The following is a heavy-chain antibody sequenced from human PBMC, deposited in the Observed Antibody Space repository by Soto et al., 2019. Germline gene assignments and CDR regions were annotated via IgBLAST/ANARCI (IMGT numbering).Heavy chain of an antibody. CDR3: ARPDYGSGKEY. J-gene: IGHJ4*02. CDR1: GGSISSSSYY. CDR2: IYYSGST. V-gene: IGHV4-39*01. Sequence: QLQLQESGPGLVKPSETLSLTCTVSGGSISSSSYYWGWIRQPPGKGLEWIGSIYYSGSTYYNPPLKSRVTISVDTSKNQFSLKLSSVTAADTAVYYCARPDYGSGKEYWGQGTLVTVSS. D-gene: IGHD3-10*01.